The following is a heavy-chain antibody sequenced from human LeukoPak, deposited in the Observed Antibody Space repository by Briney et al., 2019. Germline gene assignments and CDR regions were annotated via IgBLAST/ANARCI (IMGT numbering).Heavy chain of an antibody. CDR1: GFTFSSYA. CDR3: AKDASRITMTLGAFDI. CDR2: ISGSGGST. Sequence: GGTLRLSCAASGFTFSSYAMSWVRQAPGKGLEWVSAISGSGGSTYYADSVKGRFTISRDNSKNTLYLQMNSLRAEDTAVYYCAKDASRITMTLGAFDIWGQGTMVTVSS. J-gene: IGHJ3*02. V-gene: IGHV3-23*01. D-gene: IGHD3-22*01.